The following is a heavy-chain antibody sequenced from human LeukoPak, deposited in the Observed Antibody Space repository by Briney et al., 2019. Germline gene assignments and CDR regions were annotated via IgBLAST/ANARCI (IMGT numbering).Heavy chain of an antibody. CDR3: ARRLYSYYYGMDV. CDR2: IYPGDSDI. D-gene: IGHD2-8*01. Sequence: GESLKISCKASGYSFTSYWIGWVRQMPGKGLEWMGIIYPGDSDIRYSPSFEGQVTISADKSISTAYLQWSSLKASDAAMYYCARRLYSYYYGMDVWGQGTTVTVSS. V-gene: IGHV5-51*01. J-gene: IGHJ6*02. CDR1: GYSFTSYW.